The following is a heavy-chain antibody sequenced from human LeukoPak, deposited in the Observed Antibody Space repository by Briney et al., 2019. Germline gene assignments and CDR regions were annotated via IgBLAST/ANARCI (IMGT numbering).Heavy chain of an antibody. V-gene: IGHV1-2*02. CDR1: GYTFTGYY. D-gene: IGHD3-10*01. CDR3: ARDRAPWFGELFGYYYYMDV. Sequence: ASVKVSCKASGYTFTGYYMHWVRQAPGQGLEWMGWINPNSGGTNYAQEFQGRVTMTRDTSISTAYMELSRLRSDDTAVYYCARDRAPWFGELFGYYYYMDVWGKGTTVTVSS. CDR2: INPNSGGT. J-gene: IGHJ6*03.